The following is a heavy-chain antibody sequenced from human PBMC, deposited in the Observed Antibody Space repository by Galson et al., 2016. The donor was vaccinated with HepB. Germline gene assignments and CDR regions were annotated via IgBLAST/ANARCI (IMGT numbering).Heavy chain of an antibody. CDR1: AFTFSSYG. CDR2: IWQDGNNK. CDR3: AKARARGDYTGYLAETDS. D-gene: IGHD5-12*01. Sequence: SLRLSCAASAFTFSSYGMHWVRQAPGKGLEWVALIWQDGNNKYYADSVKGRFTISRDNAKNSLYLQMNSLRVEDTGLYYCAKARARGDYTGYLAETDSWGQGALVTVSS. J-gene: IGHJ5*01. V-gene: IGHV3-33*03.